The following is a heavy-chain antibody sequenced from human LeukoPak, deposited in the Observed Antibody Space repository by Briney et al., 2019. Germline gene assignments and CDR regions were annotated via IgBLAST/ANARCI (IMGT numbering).Heavy chain of an antibody. D-gene: IGHD6-13*01. CDR1: GGSISSYY. V-gene: IGHV4-59*01. CDR3: ARGSYSSSASWYYFDY. Sequence: SETLSLTCTVSGGSISSYYWSWIRQPPGKGLEWIGYIYYSGSTNYNPSLKSRVTISVDTSKNQFSLKLSSVTAADTAVYYCARGSYSSSASWYYFDYWGQGTPVTVSS. CDR2: IYYSGST. J-gene: IGHJ4*02.